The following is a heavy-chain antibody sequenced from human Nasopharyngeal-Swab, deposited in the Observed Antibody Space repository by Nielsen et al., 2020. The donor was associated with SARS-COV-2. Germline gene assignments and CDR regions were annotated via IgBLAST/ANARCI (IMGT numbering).Heavy chain of an antibody. J-gene: IGHJ4*01. D-gene: IGHD4-17*01. CDR1: GFTFDDYA. CDR3: ARSATGDYNDY. Sequence: SLKISCAASGFTFDDYAMHWVRQAPGKGLEWVSGISWNSGSIGYADSVKGRFTISRDNAKNSLYLQMNSLRAEDTAVYYCARSATGDYNDYWGHGTLVTVSS. V-gene: IGHV3-9*01. CDR2: ISWNSGSI.